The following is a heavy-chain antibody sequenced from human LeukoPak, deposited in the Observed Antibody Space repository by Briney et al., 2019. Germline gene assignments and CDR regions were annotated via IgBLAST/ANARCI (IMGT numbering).Heavy chain of an antibody. CDR2: INPNSGGT. CDR1: GYTFTGYY. CDR3: ARDRYYDYVWGSYRYTGVDY. Sequence: ASVKVSCKASGYTFTGYYMHWVRQAPGQGLEWMGRINPNSGGTNYAQKFQGRVTMTRDTSISTAYMELSRLRSDDTAVYYCARDRYYDYVWGSYRYTGVDYCGQGTLVTVSS. D-gene: IGHD3-16*02. J-gene: IGHJ4*02. V-gene: IGHV1-2*06.